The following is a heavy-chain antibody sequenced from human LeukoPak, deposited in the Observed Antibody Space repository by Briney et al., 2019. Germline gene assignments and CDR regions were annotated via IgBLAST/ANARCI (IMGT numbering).Heavy chain of an antibody. J-gene: IGHJ4*02. CDR3: ARDKWGLKY. V-gene: IGHV4-34*01. Sequence: SETLSLTCAVYGGSFSGYYWSWIRQPPGKGLEWIGEITHSGSTNYNPSLKSRVTMSVDTSKNQFSLKLSSVTAADTAVYYCARDKWGLKYWGQGTLVTVSS. CDR1: GGSFSGYY. D-gene: IGHD1-26*01. CDR2: ITHSGST.